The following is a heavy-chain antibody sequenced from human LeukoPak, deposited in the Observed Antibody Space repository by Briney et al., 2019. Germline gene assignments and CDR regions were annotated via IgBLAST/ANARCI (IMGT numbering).Heavy chain of an antibody. D-gene: IGHD1-26*01. V-gene: IGHV4-34*01. J-gene: IGHJ4*03. CDR1: GGSFSRYC. Sequence: PSETLSLTCAVYGGSFSRYCWSWIRQSPGKGLEWIAEIDHRGDTNYNPSVKSRVTISVDTSKNQFSLRVRSLSAADTAVYYCARGATISGTGYFDFWGQGTLVTVSS. CDR2: IDHRGDT. CDR3: ARGATISGTGYFDF.